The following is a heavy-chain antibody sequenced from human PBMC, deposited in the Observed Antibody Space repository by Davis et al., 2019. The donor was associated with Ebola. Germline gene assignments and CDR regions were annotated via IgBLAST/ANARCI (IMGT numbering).Heavy chain of an antibody. D-gene: IGHD3-9*01. Sequence: GESLKISCAASGFNFRSYWMSWVRQAPGKGLEWLANIKQDGSEKYYVDSVEGRFTISRDNAKNSLYLEMNSLRAEDTAVYYCARKTGLDYWGQGTLVTVSS. V-gene: IGHV3-7*03. CDR3: ARKTGLDY. CDR1: GFNFRSYW. J-gene: IGHJ4*02. CDR2: IKQDGSEK.